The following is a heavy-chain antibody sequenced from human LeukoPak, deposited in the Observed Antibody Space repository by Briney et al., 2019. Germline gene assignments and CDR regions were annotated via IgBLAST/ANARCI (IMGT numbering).Heavy chain of an antibody. D-gene: IGHD3-16*02. CDR1: GFTFKNAW. Sequence: GGSLRLSCAASGFTFKNAWMSWVRQAPGKWLEWVGRITTKTDGGTTDYAAPVRGRFTISRDDSKTTLYLQMNSLKTEDTAVYYCTTDVTTLYYDYLWRTYRVDWGQGTLVTVSS. J-gene: IGHJ4*02. V-gene: IGHV3-15*01. CDR3: TTDVTTLYYDYLWRTYRVD. CDR2: ITTKTDGGTT.